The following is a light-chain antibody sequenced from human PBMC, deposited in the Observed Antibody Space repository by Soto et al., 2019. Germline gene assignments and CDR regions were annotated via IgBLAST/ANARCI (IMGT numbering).Light chain of an antibody. J-gene: IGLJ3*02. CDR1: SSDVGSYNL. V-gene: IGLV2-23*01. CDR2: EAS. Sequence: QSALTQPASVSGSPGQSITISCTGTSSDVGSYNLVSWYKHHPGKAPKLVIYEASERPSGVSNRFSGSRSGNTASLTISGLQAEDEADYYCCSYTGSSTNWVFGGGTKLTVL. CDR3: CSYTGSSTNWV.